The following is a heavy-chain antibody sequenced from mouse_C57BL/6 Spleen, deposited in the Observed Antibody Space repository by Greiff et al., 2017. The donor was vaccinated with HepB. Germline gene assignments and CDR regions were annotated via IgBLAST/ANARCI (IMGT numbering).Heavy chain of an antibody. Sequence: VQLQQSGAELVRPGTSVKVSCKASGYAFTNYLIEWVKQRPGQGLEWIGVINPGSGGTNYNEKFKGKATLTADKSSSTAYMQLSSLTSEDSAVYFCARSTDYYGSSYVFDYWGKGTTLTVSS. V-gene: IGHV1-54*01. CDR2: INPGSGGT. D-gene: IGHD1-1*01. CDR1: GYAFTNYL. J-gene: IGHJ2*01. CDR3: ARSTDYYGSSYVFDY.